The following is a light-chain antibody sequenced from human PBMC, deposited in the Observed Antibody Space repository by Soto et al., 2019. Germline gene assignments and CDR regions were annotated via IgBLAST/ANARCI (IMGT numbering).Light chain of an antibody. CDR1: SSNIGAGYD. J-gene: IGLJ2*01. CDR2: GNT. CDR3: QSYDSSRSGPVV. Sequence: QSVLTQPPSVSGAPGQRVTISCTGSSSNIGAGYDVHWYQQLPGTAPKLLIYGNTNRPSGVPDRFSGSKSGTSASLAITGVQAEDEADYYYQSYDSSRSGPVVFGGGTKVTVL. V-gene: IGLV1-40*01.